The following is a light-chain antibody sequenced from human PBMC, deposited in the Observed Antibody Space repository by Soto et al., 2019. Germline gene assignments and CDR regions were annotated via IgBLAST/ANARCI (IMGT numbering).Light chain of an antibody. CDR3: QQSYDTVWT. Sequence: DIQMTQSPSSLSASAGDRVTITCRASQSIVSYLNWYQQKPGKAPNLLIYAASSLQSGVPSRFSGSGSGTDFTLTISSLQPEGFATYYCQQSYDTVWTFGQGTKVEIK. J-gene: IGKJ1*01. V-gene: IGKV1-39*01. CDR1: QSIVSY. CDR2: AAS.